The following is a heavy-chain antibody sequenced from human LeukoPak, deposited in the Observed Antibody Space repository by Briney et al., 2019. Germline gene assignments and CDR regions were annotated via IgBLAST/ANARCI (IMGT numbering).Heavy chain of an antibody. Sequence: GGSLRLSCAASGFTFSSYWMSWVRQAPGKGLEWVANIKQDGSEKYYVDSVKGRFTISRDNAKNSLYLQMNSLRAEDTAVYYCARTDYYDSTVIDYWGQGTLVTVSS. CDR1: GFTFSSYW. J-gene: IGHJ4*02. CDR2: IKQDGSEK. CDR3: ARTDYYDSTVIDY. V-gene: IGHV3-7*01. D-gene: IGHD3-22*01.